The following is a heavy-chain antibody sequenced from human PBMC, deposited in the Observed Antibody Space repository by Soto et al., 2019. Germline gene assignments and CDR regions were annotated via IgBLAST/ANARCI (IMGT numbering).Heavy chain of an antibody. CDR2: ISSSSSYI. Sequence: EVQLVESGGGLVKPGGSLRLSCAASGFTFSSYSMNWVRQAPGKGLEWVSSISSSSSYIYYADSVKGRFTISRDNAKNSLYLQMSSLRAEDTAVYYWAKDMGGYSGYAKDYWGQGTRVTVSS. J-gene: IGHJ4*02. CDR1: GFTFSSYS. D-gene: IGHD5-12*01. CDR3: AKDMGGYSGYAKDY. V-gene: IGHV3-21*01.